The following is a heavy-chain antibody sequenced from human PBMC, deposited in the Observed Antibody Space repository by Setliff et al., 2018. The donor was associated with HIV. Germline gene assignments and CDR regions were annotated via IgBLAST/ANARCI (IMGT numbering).Heavy chain of an antibody. Sequence: LRLSCAASGFTVSTYYMSWVRQAPGKGLEWVSTIYSDGSTYHADSVSGRFTLSRDISENALYLQIDSLRPEDTAVYYCARLRLYNSALDYWGQGTLVTVSS. CDR1: GFTVSTYY. J-gene: IGHJ4*02. V-gene: IGHV3-66*02. CDR3: ARLRLYNSALDY. D-gene: IGHD3-10*01. CDR2: IYSDGST.